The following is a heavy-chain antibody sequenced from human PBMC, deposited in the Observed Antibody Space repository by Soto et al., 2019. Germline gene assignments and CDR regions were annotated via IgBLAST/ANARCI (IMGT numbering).Heavy chain of an antibody. CDR1: GFTFSSYA. V-gene: IGHV3-23*01. CDR3: AKGVIGVAAAGVIDY. Sequence: GGSLRLSCASSGFTFSSYAMSLVRQATGKGLEWVSAISGSGGSTYYADSVKGRFTISRDNSKNTLYLQMNSLRAEDTAVYYCAKGVIGVAAAGVIDYWGQGTLVTVSS. J-gene: IGHJ4*02. D-gene: IGHD6-13*01. CDR2: ISGSGGST.